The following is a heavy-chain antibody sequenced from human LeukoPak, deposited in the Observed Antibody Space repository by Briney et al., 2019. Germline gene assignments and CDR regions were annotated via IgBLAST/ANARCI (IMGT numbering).Heavy chain of an antibody. CDR2: IYTSGTT. J-gene: IGHJ3*02. CDR1: GGSISSGSYY. V-gene: IGHV4-61*02. D-gene: IGHD1-20*01. Sequence: PSETLSLTCTASGGSISSGSYYWSWIRQPAGKGLEWIGRIYTSGTTNYNPSLKSRVTISVDTSKNQFSLKLSSVTAADTAVYYCARELTGDDAFDIWGQGTMVTVSS. CDR3: ARELTGDDAFDI.